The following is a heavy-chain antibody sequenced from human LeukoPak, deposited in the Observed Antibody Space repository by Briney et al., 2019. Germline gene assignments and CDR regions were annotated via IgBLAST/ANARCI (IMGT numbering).Heavy chain of an antibody. D-gene: IGHD6-6*01. CDR1: GFTFSSYW. CDR3: ARDKGISYLSSFDY. J-gene: IGHJ4*02. Sequence: GGSLRLSCAASGFTFSSYWMHWVRQAPGKGLVWVSRINSDGSSTSYADSVKGRFTISRDNSKNTLYLQMNSLRAADTAAYYCARDKGISYLSSFDYWGQGTLVTVSS. V-gene: IGHV3-74*01. CDR2: INSDGSST.